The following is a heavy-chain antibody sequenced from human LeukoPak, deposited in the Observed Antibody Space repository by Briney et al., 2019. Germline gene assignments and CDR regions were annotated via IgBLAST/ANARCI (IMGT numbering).Heavy chain of an antibody. V-gene: IGHV3-15*01. CDR3: ATDAHIVVVPAALYYYYGMDV. J-gene: IGHJ6*04. CDR1: GFSFSNAW. CDR2: IKSKTDGGTT. Sequence: PGGSLRLSCAASGFSFSNAWMSWVRQAPGKGLERVGRIKSKTDGGTTDYAAPVKGRFTISRDDSKNTLYLQMNSLKTEDTAVYYCATDAHIVVVPAALYYYYGMDVWGKGTTVTVSS. D-gene: IGHD2-2*01.